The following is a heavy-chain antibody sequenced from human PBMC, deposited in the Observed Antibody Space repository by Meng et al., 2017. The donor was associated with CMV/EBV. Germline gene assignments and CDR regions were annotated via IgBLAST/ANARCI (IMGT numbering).Heavy chain of an antibody. CDR2: ISSSSSYI. D-gene: IGHD2-15*01. CDR3: ARDPSGCSGGSCYPALFDY. CDR1: FSSYS. Sequence: FSSYSMNWVRQAPGKGLEWVSSISSSSSYIYYADSVKGRFTISRDNAKNSLYLQMNSLRAKDTAVYYCARDPSGCSGGSCYPALFDYWGQGTLVTVSS. V-gene: IGHV3-21*01. J-gene: IGHJ4*02.